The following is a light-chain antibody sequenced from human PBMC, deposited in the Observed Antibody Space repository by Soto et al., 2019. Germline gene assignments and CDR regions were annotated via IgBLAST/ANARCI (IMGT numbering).Light chain of an antibody. CDR2: LNSDGSH. J-gene: IGLJ2*01. V-gene: IGLV4-69*01. CDR1: SGHSSYA. CDR3: QTWGTGIVV. Sequence: QAVVTLSPSASASLGASVKLTCTLSSGHSSYAIAWHQQQPEKGPRYLMKLNSDGSHSKGDGIPDRFSGSSSGAERYLTISSLQSEDEADYYCQTWGTGIVVFGGGTKVTV.